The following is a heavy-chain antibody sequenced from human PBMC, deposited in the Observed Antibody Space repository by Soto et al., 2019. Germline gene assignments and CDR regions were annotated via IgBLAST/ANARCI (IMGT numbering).Heavy chain of an antibody. Sequence: QVQLVQSGAEVKKPGASVKVSCKASGYTFTGYYMHWVRQAPGQGLEWMGWINPNSGGTNYAQKFQGWVTMTRDTSNSTGYMELSRPRSGDTAGYYCGGGERGIPFDHWGQGTLGTVSS. CDR2: INPNSGGT. V-gene: IGHV1-2*04. D-gene: IGHD7-27*01. CDR1: GYTFTGYY. J-gene: IGHJ4*02. CDR3: GGGERGIPFDH.